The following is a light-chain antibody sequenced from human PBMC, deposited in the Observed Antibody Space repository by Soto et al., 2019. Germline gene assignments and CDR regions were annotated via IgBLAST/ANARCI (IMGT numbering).Light chain of an antibody. CDR1: QSVSSTS. J-gene: IGKJ1*01. CDR2: NAA. Sequence: ENVLTQSPGTLSLSPGERATLSCRASQSVSSTSLAWYQQKPGQAPRLLIYNAASRAAGIPDRFSGSGSGKDFSLTISRLAPEDFAMYYCQLYDTSPLTFGQGTKVDIK. CDR3: QLYDTSPLT. V-gene: IGKV3-20*01.